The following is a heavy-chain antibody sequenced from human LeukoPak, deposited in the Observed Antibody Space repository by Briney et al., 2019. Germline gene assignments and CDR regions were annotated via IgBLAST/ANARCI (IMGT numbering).Heavy chain of an antibody. Sequence: GGSLRLSCAASGFTFSNAWMSWVRQAPGKGLEWVGRIKSKTDGGTTDYAAPVKGRFTISRDDSKNTLYLQMNSLKTEDTAVYYCTTVGGPLSWIHADYWGQGTLVTLSS. CDR2: IKSKTDGGTT. CDR1: GFTFSNAW. CDR3: TTVGGPLSWIHADY. V-gene: IGHV3-15*01. J-gene: IGHJ4*02. D-gene: IGHD5-18*01.